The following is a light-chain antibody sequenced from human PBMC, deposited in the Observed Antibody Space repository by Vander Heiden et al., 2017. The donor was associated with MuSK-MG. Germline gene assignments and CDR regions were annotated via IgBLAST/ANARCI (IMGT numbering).Light chain of an antibody. CDR1: SSNIGSNT. Sequence: QSVLTQPPSASGTHGQRVTISCSGSSSNIGSNTVNWYQQLPGTAPKLLIYSNNQRPSGVPDRFSGSKSGTPASLAISGLQSEDEADYYCAAWDDSLNGWVFGGGTKLTVL. V-gene: IGLV1-44*01. J-gene: IGLJ3*02. CDR3: AAWDDSLNGWV. CDR2: SNN.